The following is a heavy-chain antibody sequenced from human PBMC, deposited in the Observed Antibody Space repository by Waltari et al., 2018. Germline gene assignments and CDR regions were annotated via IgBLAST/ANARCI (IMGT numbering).Heavy chain of an antibody. V-gene: IGHV1-69*10. Sequence: QVQLVQSGAEVKTPGPQVKVSCKACGGTLSSYAISWVRQAPRQGLEWMGGISPILGIANYAQKFQGRVTITADKSTSTAYMELSSLRSEDTAVYYCARLEGATSWFDPWGQGTLVTVSS. J-gene: IGHJ5*02. CDR2: ISPILGIA. CDR1: GGTLSSYA. CDR3: ARLEGATSWFDP. D-gene: IGHD1-26*01.